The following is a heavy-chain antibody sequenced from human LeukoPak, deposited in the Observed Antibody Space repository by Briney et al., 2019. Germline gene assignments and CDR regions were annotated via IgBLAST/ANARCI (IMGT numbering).Heavy chain of an antibody. V-gene: IGHV1-18*04. D-gene: IGHD4-17*01. CDR2: ISAYNGNT. J-gene: IGHJ4*02. CDR1: GYTFTGYY. Sequence: ASVKVSCKASGYTFTGYYMHWVRQAPGQGLEWMGWISAYNGNTNYAQKLQGRVTMTTDTSTSTAYMELRSLRSDDTAVYYCARRVRYGDYVRLDYWGQGTLVTVSS. CDR3: ARRVRYGDYVRLDY.